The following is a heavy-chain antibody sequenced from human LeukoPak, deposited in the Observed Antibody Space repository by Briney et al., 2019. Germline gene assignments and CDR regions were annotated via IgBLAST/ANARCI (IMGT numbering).Heavy chain of an antibody. V-gene: IGHV3-15*01. J-gene: IGHJ4*02. Sequence: GGSLRLSCAASGFTFSNAWMSCVRQAPGKRLDRVGRIKSKTDGGATDCAAAVKGRFTISRDDSKNTLYLQMNSLKTEDTAVYYCTTDRGTIGFDYWGQGTLVTVSS. CDR2: IKSKTDGGAT. CDR3: TTDRGTIGFDY. CDR1: GFTFSNAW. D-gene: IGHD3-3*01.